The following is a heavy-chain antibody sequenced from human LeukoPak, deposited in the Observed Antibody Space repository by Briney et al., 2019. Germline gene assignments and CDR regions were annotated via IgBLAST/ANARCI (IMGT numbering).Heavy chain of an antibody. J-gene: IGHJ4*02. CDR3: ARANGDYIFDY. D-gene: IGHD4-17*01. CDR1: GGSISSGGYS. V-gene: IGHV4-30-2*01. Sequence: SETLSLTCAVSGGSISSGGYSWSWIRQPPGRGLEWIGDIYHSGSTYYNPSLKSRVTISVDRSKNQFSLKLSSVTAADTAVYYCARANGDYIFDYWGQGTLVTVSS. CDR2: IYHSGST.